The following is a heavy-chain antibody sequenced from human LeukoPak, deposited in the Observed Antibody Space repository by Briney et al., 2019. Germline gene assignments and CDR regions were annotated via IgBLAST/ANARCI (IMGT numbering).Heavy chain of an antibody. CDR1: GSTFTGYY. CDR2: INPNSGGT. Sequence: ASVKVSCKASGSTFTGYYMHWVRQAPGQGLEWRGGINPNSGGTNYAQKFQGRVTMTRDTSISTAYMELSRLRSDDTAVYYCARRVQLERRLGNAFDIWGQGTMVTVSS. V-gene: IGHV1-2*02. J-gene: IGHJ3*02. CDR3: ARRVQLERRLGNAFDI. D-gene: IGHD1-1*01.